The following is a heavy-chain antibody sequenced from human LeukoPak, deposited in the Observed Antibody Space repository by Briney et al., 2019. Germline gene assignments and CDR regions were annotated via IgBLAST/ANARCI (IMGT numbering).Heavy chain of an antibody. D-gene: IGHD3-22*01. J-gene: IGHJ4*02. V-gene: IGHV3-30-3*01. CDR1: GFTFSSYA. CDR2: ISYDGSNK. Sequence: PGGSLRLSCAASGFTFSSYAMHWVRQAPGKGLEWVAVISYDGSNKYYADSVKGRFTISRDNSKNTLYLQMNSLRAEDTAVYYCARGESSGYYYPYFDYWGQGTLVTVSS. CDR3: ARGESSGYYYPYFDY.